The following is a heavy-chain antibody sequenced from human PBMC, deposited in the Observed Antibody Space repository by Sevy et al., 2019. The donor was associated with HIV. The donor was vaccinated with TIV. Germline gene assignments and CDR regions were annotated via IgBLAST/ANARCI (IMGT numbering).Heavy chain of an antibody. CDR1: GFTFSNAW. CDR2: IKSKTDGGTT. D-gene: IGHD5-12*01. Sequence: GGSLRLSCAASGFTFSNAWMSWVRQAPGKGLEWVGRIKSKTDGGTTDYAAPVKGRFTISRDDSKNTLYLKMNSLKTEDTAVYYCTTPLPVEMATIGYYYYMDVWGKGTTVTVSS. J-gene: IGHJ6*03. V-gene: IGHV3-15*01. CDR3: TTPLPVEMATIGYYYYMDV.